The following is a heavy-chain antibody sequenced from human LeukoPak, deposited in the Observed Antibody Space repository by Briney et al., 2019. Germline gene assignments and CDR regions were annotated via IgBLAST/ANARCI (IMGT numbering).Heavy chain of an antibody. CDR2: ISGSGVRT. CDR3: AKAPNIVAAGSLLDY. Sequence: GGSLRLSCAASGFTFSNYAMSWARQAPGKGLEWVSAISGSGVRTYYADSVKGRFTISRDNSKNTLYLQMNSLRAEDTAVYYCAKAPNIVAAGSLLDYWGQGILVTVSS. CDR1: GFTFSNYA. V-gene: IGHV3-23*01. J-gene: IGHJ4*02. D-gene: IGHD6-13*01.